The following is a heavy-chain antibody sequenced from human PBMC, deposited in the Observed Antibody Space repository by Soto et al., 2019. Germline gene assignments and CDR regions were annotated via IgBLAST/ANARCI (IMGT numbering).Heavy chain of an antibody. V-gene: IGHV4-39*01. CDR3: ERHGLPGSYYDALDI. CDR2: IKYSGTT. CDR1: GGSISSSRCH. D-gene: IGHD1-26*01. Sequence: SETLSLTCTVSGGSISSSRCHWGWIRQPPGKGLEWIASIKYSGTTFYNPSLKSRVTLSVDTSKNQFALKLSSVTAAETAVYYCERHGLPGSYYDALDIWGQGTMVTVSS. J-gene: IGHJ3*02.